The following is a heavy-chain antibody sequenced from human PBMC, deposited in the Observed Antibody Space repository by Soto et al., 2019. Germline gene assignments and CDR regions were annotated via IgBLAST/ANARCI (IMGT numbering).Heavy chain of an antibody. V-gene: IGHV3-9*01. CDR2: ISWESGII. CDR3: AKDNTGWSGSPIDY. D-gene: IGHD6-19*01. CDR1: GFTFENYA. Sequence: SLRLSCAASGFTFENYAMHWVRQVPGKGLEWVSGISWESGIIGYADLVKGRFTISRDNAKNFLYLQMDSLRAEDTALYYCAKDNTGWSGSPIDYWGQGTLVTVSS. J-gene: IGHJ4*02.